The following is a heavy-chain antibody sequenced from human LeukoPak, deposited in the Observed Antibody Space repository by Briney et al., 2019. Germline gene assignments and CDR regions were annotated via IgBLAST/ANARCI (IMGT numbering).Heavy chain of an antibody. Sequence: SGTLSLTCTVSGGSISSSSYYWGWIRQPPGKGLEWIGSIYYSGSTYYNPSLKSRVTISVDTSKNQFSLKLSSVTAADTAVYYCARQYGDYWGQGTLVTVSS. CDR1: GGSISSSSYY. CDR3: ARQYGDY. V-gene: IGHV4-39*01. D-gene: IGHD4-17*01. CDR2: IYYSGST. J-gene: IGHJ4*02.